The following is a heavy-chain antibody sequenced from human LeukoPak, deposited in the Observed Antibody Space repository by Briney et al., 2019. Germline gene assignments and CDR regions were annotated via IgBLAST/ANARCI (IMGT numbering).Heavy chain of an antibody. CDR1: GVTFSSYW. J-gene: IGHJ4*02. CDR3: AREVGGIYDSTS. V-gene: IGHV3-7*01. D-gene: IGHD3-22*01. CDR2: IKQDGSEK. Sequence: PGGSLRLSCAATGVTFSSYWMSWVRQAPGKGLEWVANIKQDGSEKYYVDSVKGRFTISRDNAKNSLYLQMNSLRAEDTAVYYCAREVGGIYDSTSWGQGTLVTVSS.